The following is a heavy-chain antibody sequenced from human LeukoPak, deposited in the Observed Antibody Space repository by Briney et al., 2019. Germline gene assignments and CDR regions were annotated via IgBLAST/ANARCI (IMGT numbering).Heavy chain of an antibody. D-gene: IGHD3-10*01. Sequence: PSETLSLTCTVSGGSISSYYWSWIRQPPGKGLEWIGYIYYSGSTNYNPSLKSRVTISVDRSKNQFSLKLTSVTAADTAVYYCARDGSGSYYPRDFDLWGRGTLVTVSS. V-gene: IGHV4-59*01. CDR1: GGSISSYY. CDR3: ARDGSGSYYPRDFDL. CDR2: IYYSGST. J-gene: IGHJ2*01.